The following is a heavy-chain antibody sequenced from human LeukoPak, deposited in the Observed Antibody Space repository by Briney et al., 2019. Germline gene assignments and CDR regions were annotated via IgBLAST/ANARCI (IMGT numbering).Heavy chain of an antibody. D-gene: IGHD5-24*01. CDR3: AREERDGYNYYWYFDL. CDR1: GFTFSSYW. Sequence: PGGSLRLSCAASGFTFSSYWMSWVRQAPGKGLEWVSSISSSSSYIYYADSVKGRFTISRDNARNSLYLQMNSLRAEDTAVYYCAREERDGYNYYWYFDLWGRGTLVTVSS. CDR2: ISSSSSYI. J-gene: IGHJ2*01. V-gene: IGHV3-21*01.